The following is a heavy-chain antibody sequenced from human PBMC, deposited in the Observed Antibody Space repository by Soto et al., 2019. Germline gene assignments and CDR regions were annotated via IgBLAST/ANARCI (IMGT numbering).Heavy chain of an antibody. CDR2: ISSSSSYI. CDR1: GFTFSSYS. V-gene: IGHV3-21*01. Sequence: EVQLVESGGGLVKPGGSLRLSCAASGFTFSSYSMNWVRQAPGKGLEWVSSISSSSSYIYYADSVKGRFTISRDNAKNSLYLQMNSLRAEDTAVYYCARDYAILTGYSKYNWFDPWGQGTLVTVSS. D-gene: IGHD3-9*01. J-gene: IGHJ5*02. CDR3: ARDYAILTGYSKYNWFDP.